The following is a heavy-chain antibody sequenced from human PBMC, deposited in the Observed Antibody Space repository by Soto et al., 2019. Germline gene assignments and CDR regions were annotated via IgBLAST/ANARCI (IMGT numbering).Heavy chain of an antibody. CDR3: ARASYGSGSYYNSRAVGGYYMDV. J-gene: IGHJ6*03. Sequence: EASVKVSCKASGYTFTGYYMHWVRQAPGQGLEWMGWINPNSGGTNYAQKFQGWVTMTRDTSISTAYMELSRLRSDDTAVYYCARASYGSGSYYNSRAVGGYYMDVWGKGTTVTVSS. CDR1: GYTFTGYY. CDR2: INPNSGGT. V-gene: IGHV1-2*04. D-gene: IGHD3-10*01.